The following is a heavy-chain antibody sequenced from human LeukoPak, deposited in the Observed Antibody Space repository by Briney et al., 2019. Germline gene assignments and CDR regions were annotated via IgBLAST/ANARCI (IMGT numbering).Heavy chain of an antibody. V-gene: IGHV1-18*01. D-gene: IGHD2-8*01. CDR3: ARVGYCTNGVCYDAFDI. CDR1: RYTFTSYG. CDR2: ISAYNGNT. J-gene: IGHJ3*02. Sequence: GASVKVSSKASRYTFTSYGISWVRQAPGQGLEWMGWISAYNGNTNYAQKLQGRVTMTTDTSTSTAYMELRSLRSDDTAVYYCARVGYCTNGVCYDAFDIWGQGTVVTVSS.